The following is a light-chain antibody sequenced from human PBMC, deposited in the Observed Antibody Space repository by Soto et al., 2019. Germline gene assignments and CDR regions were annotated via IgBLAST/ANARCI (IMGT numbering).Light chain of an antibody. Sequence: SQMTQSPSTLSASVGDTFTITCRASQTISGWLAWYQQRPGKAPNLLIFDASTLESGVPSRFSGSGYGTTFNLTISSLQSDDFATYYCLQYNGYYRTFGQGTKVDIK. CDR1: QTISGW. CDR3: LQYNGYYRT. J-gene: IGKJ1*01. V-gene: IGKV1-5*01. CDR2: DAS.